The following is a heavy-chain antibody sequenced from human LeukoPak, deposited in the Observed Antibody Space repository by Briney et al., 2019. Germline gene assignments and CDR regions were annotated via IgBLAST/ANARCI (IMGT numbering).Heavy chain of an antibody. CDR1: GYSISSGYY. D-gene: IGHD1-26*01. J-gene: IGHJ4*02. V-gene: IGHV4-38-2*02. Sequence: SETLSLTCTVSGYSISSGYYWSWIRQPPGKGLEWIGEINHSGSTNYNPSLKSRVTISVDTSKNQFSLKLSSVTAADTAVYYCARGFSGSYYTNWGQGTLVTVSS. CDR2: INHSGST. CDR3: ARGFSGSYYTN.